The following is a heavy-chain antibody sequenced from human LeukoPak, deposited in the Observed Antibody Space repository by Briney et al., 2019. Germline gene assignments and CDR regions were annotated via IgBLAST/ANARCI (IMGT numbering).Heavy chain of an antibody. CDR1: GGSISSYY. CDR3: ARDVLMGFGELFSWFVP. CDR2: IHYSGST. J-gene: IGHJ5*02. V-gene: IGHV4-59*01. D-gene: IGHD3-10*01. Sequence: SETLSLTCAVSGGSISSYYWSWIRQPPGRGLEWIGSIHYSGSTSYNSSLKSRVTMSIDTSKNQFSLKLSSVTPADTAVYYCARDVLMGFGELFSWFVPWGQGTLVTVSS.